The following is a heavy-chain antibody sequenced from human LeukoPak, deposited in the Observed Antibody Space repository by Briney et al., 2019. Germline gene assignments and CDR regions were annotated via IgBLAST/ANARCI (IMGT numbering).Heavy chain of an antibody. Sequence: QPGGSLRLSCAASGFTFSSYWVLWVRQAPGMGLVWVSRINTDGSSTSYADSVKGRFTISRDNSKNTLYLQMSSLRAEDTAIYYCARDSTRSAFDIWGQGTMVTVSS. CDR2: INTDGSST. CDR1: GFTFSSYW. V-gene: IGHV3-74*01. J-gene: IGHJ3*02. CDR3: ARDSTRSAFDI.